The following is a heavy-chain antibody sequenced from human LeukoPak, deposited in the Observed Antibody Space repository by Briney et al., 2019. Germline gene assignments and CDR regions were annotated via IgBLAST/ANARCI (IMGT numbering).Heavy chain of an antibody. V-gene: IGHV3-20*04. CDR3: NGYCSSASCYSDMDV. CDR1: GFTFDDYE. Sequence: PEGSLTLSCVASGFTFDDYEMSWVRQAPGKGLEWVSGINWNGGSTGYVDSVKGRFTISRDNAKNSLYLQMNSLRAEDTALYYCNGYCSSASCYSDMDVWGQGTTVIVSS. D-gene: IGHD2-2*02. CDR2: INWNGGST. J-gene: IGHJ6*02.